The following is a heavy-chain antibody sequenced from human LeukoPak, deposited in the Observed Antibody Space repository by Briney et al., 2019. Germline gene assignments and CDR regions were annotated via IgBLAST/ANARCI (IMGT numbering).Heavy chain of an antibody. CDR2: IYYSGST. Sequence: PSETLSLTCTVSVGSISSYYWSWIRQPPAKGLEWIGYIYYSGSTSYNPSLKSRVTISVDTSKNKFSLKLSSVTAADTAVYYCARSRSRIAAADAYWGQGTLVTVSS. J-gene: IGHJ4*02. CDR1: VGSISSYY. CDR3: ARSRSRIAAADAY. V-gene: IGHV4-59*01. D-gene: IGHD6-13*01.